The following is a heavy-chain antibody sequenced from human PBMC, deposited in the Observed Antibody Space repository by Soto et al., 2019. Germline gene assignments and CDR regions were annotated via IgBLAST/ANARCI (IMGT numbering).Heavy chain of an antibody. CDR1: GDSISSGSYY. D-gene: IGHD5-12*01. CDR2: IFYSGST. Sequence: SGTLSLTCTVSGDSISSGSYYWEWVRQPPGKGLEWIGNIFYSGSTLYNPSLKGRVSIDVDTSSNQFSLRLTSVTAADTAVYFCARSGGYSGYDHFFDPWGHGTLVTVSS. J-gene: IGHJ5*02. CDR3: ARSGGYSGYDHFFDP. V-gene: IGHV4-39*01.